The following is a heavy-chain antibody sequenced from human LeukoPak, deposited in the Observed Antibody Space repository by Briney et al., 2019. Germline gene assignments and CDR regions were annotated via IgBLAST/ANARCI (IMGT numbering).Heavy chain of an antibody. CDR3: TTDSLKYSGSYYADY. V-gene: IGHV3-15*01. Sequence: GGSLRLSCAASGFTFSNAWMNWVRQAPGKGLEWVGRIKSKTDGGTTDYAAPVKGRFTISRDDSKNTLYLQMNSLKTEDTAVYYCTTDSLKYSGSYYADYWGQGTLVTVSS. CDR1: GFTFSNAW. CDR2: IKSKTDGGTT. J-gene: IGHJ4*02. D-gene: IGHD1-26*01.